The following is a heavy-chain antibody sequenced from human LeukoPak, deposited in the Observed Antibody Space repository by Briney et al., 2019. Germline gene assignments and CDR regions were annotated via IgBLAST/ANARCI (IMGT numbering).Heavy chain of an antibody. J-gene: IGHJ4*02. D-gene: IGHD2-15*01. V-gene: IGHV4-31*03. Sequence: PSETLSLTCTVSGGSISSGGYYWSWIRQHPGKGLEWIGYIYYSGSTYYNLSLKSRVSISVDTSKNQFSLKLSSVTAAGTAVYYCARDHLFCSGGSCYWTGFDYWGQGTLVTVSS. CDR1: GGSISSGGYY. CDR3: ARDHLFCSGGSCYWTGFDY. CDR2: IYYSGST.